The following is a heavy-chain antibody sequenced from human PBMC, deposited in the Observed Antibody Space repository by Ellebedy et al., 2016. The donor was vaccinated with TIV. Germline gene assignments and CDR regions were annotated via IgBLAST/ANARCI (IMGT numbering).Heavy chain of an antibody. Sequence: GESLKISCAASGFTFSNYWMHWVRQAPGKGLVWVSRINSDGSATNHADSVKGRFTISRDNAKNTLYLQMNSLRDDDTAIHYCVRDPYSYGPWGQGTLVTVSS. CDR2: INSDGSAT. CDR3: VRDPYSYGP. J-gene: IGHJ5*02. V-gene: IGHV3-74*01. CDR1: GFTFSNYW. D-gene: IGHD1-26*01.